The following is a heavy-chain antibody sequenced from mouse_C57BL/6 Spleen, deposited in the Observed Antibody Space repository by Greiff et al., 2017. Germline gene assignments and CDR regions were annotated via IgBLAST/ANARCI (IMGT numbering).Heavy chain of an antibody. V-gene: IGHV5-17*01. D-gene: IGHD1-1*01. CDR3: ARLLRSYAMDY. Sequence: EVQGVESGGGLVKPGGSLKLSCAASGFTFSDYGMHWVRQDPEKGLEWVAYISSGSSTIYYADTVKGRFTISRDNAKNTLFLQMTSLRSEDTAMYYCARLLRSYAMDYWGQGTSVTVSS. J-gene: IGHJ4*01. CDR2: ISSGSSTI. CDR1: GFTFSDYG.